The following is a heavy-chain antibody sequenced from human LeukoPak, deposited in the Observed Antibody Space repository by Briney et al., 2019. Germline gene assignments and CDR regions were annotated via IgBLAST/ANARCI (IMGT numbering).Heavy chain of an antibody. D-gene: IGHD2-15*01. J-gene: IGHJ4*02. Sequence: SVKVSCKASGGTFSSYAISWVRQAPGQGLEWMGGIIPIFGTANYAQKFQGRVTITADESTSTAYMELSSLRSEDTAVYYCARGPWGPPVYCSGGSCPRRRGFHFDYWGQGTLVTVSS. CDR2: IIPIFGTA. CDR3: ARGPWGPPVYCSGGSCPRRRGFHFDY. V-gene: IGHV1-69*01. CDR1: GGTFSSYA.